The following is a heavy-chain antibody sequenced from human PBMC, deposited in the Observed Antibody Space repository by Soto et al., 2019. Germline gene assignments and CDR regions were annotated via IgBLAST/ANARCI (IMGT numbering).Heavy chain of an antibody. J-gene: IGHJ4*02. Sequence: ASVKVSCTASGYTFTGYYMHWVRQAPGQGLEWMGWINPNSGGTNYAQKFQGRVTMTRDTSISTAYMELSRLRSDDTAVYYCARDPPIAVAGTGISGYWGQGTLVTVSS. V-gene: IGHV1-2*02. CDR3: ARDPPIAVAGTGISGY. D-gene: IGHD6-19*01. CDR2: INPNSGGT. CDR1: GYTFTGYY.